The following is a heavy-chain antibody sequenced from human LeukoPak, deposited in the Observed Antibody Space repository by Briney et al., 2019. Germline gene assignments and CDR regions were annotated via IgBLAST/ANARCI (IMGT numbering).Heavy chain of an antibody. Sequence: PSETLSLTCAVSGYSISSCYYWGWIRQPPGKGLEWIGSIHHSGSTYYNPSLKSRVTISVDTSKNQFSLKLTSVTAADTAVYYCARFWVNDASDIWGQGTMVTVSS. V-gene: IGHV4-38-2*01. J-gene: IGHJ3*02. CDR2: IHHSGST. CDR1: GYSISSCYY. D-gene: IGHD3-16*01. CDR3: ARFWVNDASDI.